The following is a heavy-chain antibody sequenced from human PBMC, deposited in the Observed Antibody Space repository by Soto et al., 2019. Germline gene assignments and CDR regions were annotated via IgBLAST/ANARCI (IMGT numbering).Heavy chain of an antibody. V-gene: IGHV5-51*01. CDR2: IYPDDSDT. Sequence: RGESLKISCKSSGYSFTSYWIAWVRQMPGKGLEWMGVIYPDDSDTRYGPSFRGQVTISVDKSISTAYLQWSSLKASDTAMYYCARLGSAANDFWGQGTQVTVSS. CDR3: ARLGSAANDF. D-gene: IGHD6-25*01. J-gene: IGHJ4*02. CDR1: GYSFTSYW.